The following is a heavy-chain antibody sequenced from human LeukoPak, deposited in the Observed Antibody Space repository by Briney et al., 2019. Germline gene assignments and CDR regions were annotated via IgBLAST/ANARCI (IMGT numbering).Heavy chain of an antibody. Sequence: GGSLRLSCAASGFTFSSYWMSWVRQAPGKGLEWVANIKQDGSEKYYVDSVKGRFTISRDNAKNSLYLQMNSLRVEDTAVYYCARDGAPDAHCSSSSCAIRWGQGTLVTVSS. CDR2: IKQDGSEK. CDR3: ARDGAPDAHCSSSSCAIR. J-gene: IGHJ4*02. D-gene: IGHD2-2*01. CDR1: GFTFSSYW. V-gene: IGHV3-7*01.